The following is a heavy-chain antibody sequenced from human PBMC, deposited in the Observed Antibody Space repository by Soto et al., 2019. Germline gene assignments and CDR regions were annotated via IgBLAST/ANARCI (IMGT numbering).Heavy chain of an antibody. D-gene: IGHD5-12*01. Sequence: RASVKVSCKASGYTFTSHAMHWVRQAPGQRLEWMGWINAGNGNTKCSQKFQGRVTITRDTSATTAYMELSSLRSEDTAVYYCARELYSGYGNNWFDSWGQGTQVTVSS. CDR1: GYTFTSHA. CDR2: INAGNGNT. V-gene: IGHV1-3*01. J-gene: IGHJ5*01. CDR3: ARELYSGYGNNWFDS.